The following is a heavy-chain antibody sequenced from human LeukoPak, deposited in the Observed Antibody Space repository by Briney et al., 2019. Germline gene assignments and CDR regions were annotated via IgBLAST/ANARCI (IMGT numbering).Heavy chain of an antibody. Sequence: GGSLRLSCAASGFTFSSDWMHWVRQAPGQGLVWVSRINLAGSSTNYADSVKGRFTISRDNTMNTLYLHLNSLRAEDTAVYYCARGVRGSYGTDLWGQGTLVTVSS. CDR3: ARGVRGSYGTDL. CDR1: GFTFSSDW. J-gene: IGHJ5*02. V-gene: IGHV3-74*01. CDR2: INLAGSST. D-gene: IGHD1-26*01.